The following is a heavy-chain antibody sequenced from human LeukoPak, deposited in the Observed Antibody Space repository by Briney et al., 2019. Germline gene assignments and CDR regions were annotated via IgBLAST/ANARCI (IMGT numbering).Heavy chain of an antibody. CDR1: GLTVSSNH. Sequence: GGSLRLSCAVSGLTVSSNHMTWVRQAPGKGLEWVSTISGSGGSAYYADSVKGRFTISRDNSRNTLYLQMNSLRAEDTAIYYCAKDEDNSGWYAVAYFDYWGQGTPVTVSS. D-gene: IGHD6-19*01. CDR3: AKDEDNSGWYAVAYFDY. V-gene: IGHV3-23*01. CDR2: ISGSGGSA. J-gene: IGHJ4*02.